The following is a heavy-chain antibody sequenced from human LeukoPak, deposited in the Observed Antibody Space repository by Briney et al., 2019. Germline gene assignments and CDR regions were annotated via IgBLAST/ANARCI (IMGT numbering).Heavy chain of an antibody. D-gene: IGHD6-13*01. CDR2: IYYSRST. CDR3: ASSPTFAGLYYFDY. V-gene: IGHV4-59*01. CDR1: GGSISSYY. Sequence: SETLSLTCTVSGGSISSYYWSWIRQPPGKGLEWIGYIYYSRSTNYNPSLKSRVTISVDTSKNQFSLKLSSVTAADTAVYYCASSPTFAGLYYFDYWGQGTLVTVSS. J-gene: IGHJ4*02.